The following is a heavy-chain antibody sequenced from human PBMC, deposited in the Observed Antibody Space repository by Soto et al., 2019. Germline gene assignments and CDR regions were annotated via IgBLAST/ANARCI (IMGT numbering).Heavy chain of an antibody. V-gene: IGHV4-4*02. D-gene: IGHD6-19*01. CDR1: GGSISSSNW. J-gene: IGHJ5*01. CDR3: ASRATGIAVAVVVS. Sequence: QVQLQESGPGLVKPSGTLSLTCAVSGGSISSSNWWSWVRQPPGKGLEWIGEIYHSGSTNYNPSLKRRFTISVDTPKTQFPLKLSLVPAADTAVYYGASRATGIAVAVVVSGGQGPLVTVS. CDR2: IYHSGST.